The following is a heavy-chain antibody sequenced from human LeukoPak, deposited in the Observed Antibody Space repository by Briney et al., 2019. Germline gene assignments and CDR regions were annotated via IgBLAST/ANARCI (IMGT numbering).Heavy chain of an antibody. CDR1: GYTFSSYA. CDR2: ISYDGSNK. CDR3: ARANCSSTSCYLYYYYGMDV. V-gene: IGHV3-30*04. J-gene: IGHJ6*02. D-gene: IGHD2-2*01. Sequence: PGGSLRLSCAASGYTFSSYAMHWVRQAPGKGLEWVAVISYDGSNKYYADSVKGRFTISRDNSKNTLYLQMNSLRAEDTAVYYCARANCSSTSCYLYYYYGMDVWGQGTTVTVSS.